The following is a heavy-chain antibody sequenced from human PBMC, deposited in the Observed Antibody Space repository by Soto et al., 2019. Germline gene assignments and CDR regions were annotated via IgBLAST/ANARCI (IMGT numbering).Heavy chain of an antibody. CDR1: GFTFSSYE. Sequence: EVQLVESGGGLVQPGGSLRLSCAASGFTFSSYEMNWVRQAPGKGLEWVSYISSSGSTIYYADSVKGRFTISRDNAKNSLYPQMNSLRAEDTAVYYCARGFRDSSGYYGYWGQGTLVTVSS. V-gene: IGHV3-48*03. D-gene: IGHD3-22*01. J-gene: IGHJ4*02. CDR3: ARGFRDSSGYYGY. CDR2: ISSSGSTI.